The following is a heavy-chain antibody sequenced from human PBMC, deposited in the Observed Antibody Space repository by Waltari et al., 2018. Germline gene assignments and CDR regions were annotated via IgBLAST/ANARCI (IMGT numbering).Heavy chain of an antibody. CDR3: ARAVSSWYLDY. V-gene: IGHV1-24*01. J-gene: IGHJ4*02. D-gene: IGHD6-13*01. CDR2: FDPEDGET. Sequence: QVQLVQSGAEVKKPGASVKVSCKVSGYTLTELSMHWVRQAPGKGLEWMGGFDPEDGETIYAQKFQGRVTITADKSTSTAYMELSSLRSEDTAVYYCARAVSSWYLDYWGQGTLVTVSS. CDR1: GYTLTELS.